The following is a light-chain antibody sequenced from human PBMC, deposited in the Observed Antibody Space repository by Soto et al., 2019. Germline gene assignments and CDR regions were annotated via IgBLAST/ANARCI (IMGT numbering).Light chain of an antibody. Sequence: QSVLTQPASVSGSPGQSITISCTGSSSDVGAYTSVSWYQQHPGKAPKLMIYEVSNRPSGVSRRFSGSKSGNTASLTISGLQAEDEAHYYCSSYTSDNRDYVSGTGTKVTVL. CDR3: SSYTSDNRDYV. J-gene: IGLJ1*01. CDR2: EVS. V-gene: IGLV2-14*01. CDR1: SSDVGAYTS.